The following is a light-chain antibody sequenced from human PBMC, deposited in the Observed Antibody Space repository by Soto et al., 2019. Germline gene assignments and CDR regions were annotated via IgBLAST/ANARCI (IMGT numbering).Light chain of an antibody. V-gene: IGKV1-5*03. CDR3: QQYSSYTWT. Sequence: DLQMTQSPSTLSASVGDRVTITCRASQSINSWLAWYQQKPGKAPKLLIYKASGLESGVPSRFSGSGSGTEFTLTISSLQPDDFATYYCQQYSSYTWTFGQGTKVEIK. J-gene: IGKJ1*01. CDR2: KAS. CDR1: QSINSW.